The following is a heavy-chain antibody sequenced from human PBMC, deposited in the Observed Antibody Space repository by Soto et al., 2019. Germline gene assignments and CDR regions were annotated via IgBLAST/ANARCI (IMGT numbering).Heavy chain of an antibody. Sequence: QVQLVESGGGVVQPGRSLRLSCAASGFTFSSYAMHWVRQVPGKGLEWVAVISYDGSNKYFADSVKGRFTISRDNSKDTLYLQMNSLRAEDTAVYYCARAKYSSSRYHFDYWGQGTLVTVSS. CDR1: GFTFSSYA. CDR3: ARAKYSSSRYHFDY. V-gene: IGHV3-30-3*01. J-gene: IGHJ4*02. CDR2: ISYDGSNK. D-gene: IGHD6-13*01.